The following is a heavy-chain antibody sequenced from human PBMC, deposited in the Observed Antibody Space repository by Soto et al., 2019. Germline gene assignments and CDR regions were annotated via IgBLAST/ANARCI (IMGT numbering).Heavy chain of an antibody. CDR2: INRDGNEK. CDR3: ARDGGGVGWYL. D-gene: IGHD6-19*01. V-gene: IGHV3-7*05. Sequence: EVQLVESGGGLVHPGGSLRLSCAASGFPFSDYWMSWVRQASGKGLEWVANINRDGNEKHYVDSVKGRFTISRDNAKYSLYLTMSSLRAEDTAVYYCARDGGGVGWYLWGQGTLVTVSS. CDR1: GFPFSDYW. J-gene: IGHJ5*02.